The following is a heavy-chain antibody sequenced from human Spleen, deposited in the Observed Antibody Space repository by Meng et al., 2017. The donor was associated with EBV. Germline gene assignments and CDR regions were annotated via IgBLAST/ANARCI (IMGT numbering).Heavy chain of an antibody. CDR1: GGSISSSNW. J-gene: IGHJ4*02. CDR3: ARAPNDGYHPLGY. V-gene: IGHV4-4*02. Sequence: QVQLKVAGPGLVKPSGPLSLTCAVAGGSISSSNWWSWVRKPPGKGLEGIGEIYPSGSTNYNPSLKSRVTISVDKSKNQFSLRLNSVTAADTAVYYCARAPNDGYHPLGYWGQGTLVTVSS. D-gene: IGHD5-24*01. CDR2: IYPSGST.